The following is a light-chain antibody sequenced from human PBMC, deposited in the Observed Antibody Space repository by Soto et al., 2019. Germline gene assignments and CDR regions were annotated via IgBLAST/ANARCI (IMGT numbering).Light chain of an antibody. V-gene: IGKV3-15*01. J-gene: IGKJ4*01. CDR1: QSVSSS. CDR2: DAS. Sequence: EILMTQSPSTLSVSPGDRATLSCRASQSVSSSLAWYQQIPGQAPRLLIYDASTRATGIPARFGGSGSGTEFTLTISSLQPEDFAVYYCQQYNNWPPLTFGGGTKVDIK. CDR3: QQYNNWPPLT.